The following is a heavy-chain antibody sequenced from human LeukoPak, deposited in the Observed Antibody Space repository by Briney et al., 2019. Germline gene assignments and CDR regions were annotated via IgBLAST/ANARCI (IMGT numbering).Heavy chain of an antibody. CDR2: VKDDGIGT. Sequence: PGGSLRLSCAASGFTFTKFWMHWVRQAPGRGLVWVSRVKDDGIGTLYADSVKGRFTISRDNAKNTLYLQMNSLRADDTALYYCATGPYAAFEMWGQGTMVTVSS. V-gene: IGHV3-74*01. J-gene: IGHJ3*02. D-gene: IGHD2-2*01. CDR3: ATGPYAAFEM. CDR1: GFTFTKFW.